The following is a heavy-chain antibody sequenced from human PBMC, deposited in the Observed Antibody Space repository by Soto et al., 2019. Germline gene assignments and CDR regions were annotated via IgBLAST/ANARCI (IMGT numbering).Heavy chain of an antibody. CDR3: VQTTGWPGFDF. J-gene: IGHJ4*02. V-gene: IGHV3-53*01. CDR2: IYGGGTT. CDR1: GFSVSSKY. D-gene: IGHD6-19*01. Sequence: EVQLVESGGGLIQPGGSLRLSCAASGFSVSSKYMTWVRQAPGKGLEWVSVIYGGGTTYYADSVKGRFTISRDNSKNTLYLQMNSLRAEVTAVYYCVQTTGWPGFDFRGQGTLVIVSS.